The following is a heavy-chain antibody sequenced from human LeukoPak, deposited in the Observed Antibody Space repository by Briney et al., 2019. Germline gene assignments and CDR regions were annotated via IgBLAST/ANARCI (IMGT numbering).Heavy chain of an antibody. CDR1: GFTFSIYA. D-gene: IGHD2-2*01. Sequence: GGSLRLSCTASGFTFSIYAMSWVRQAPGRGLEWVSAITRSGDTTFYADSVRGRFTISRDNSKNTLYLQMSSLRAEDTAGFYCEKDLVAGFDHWGQGTLVTVSS. CDR3: EKDLVAGFDH. CDR2: ITRSGDTT. J-gene: IGHJ4*02. V-gene: IGHV3-23*01.